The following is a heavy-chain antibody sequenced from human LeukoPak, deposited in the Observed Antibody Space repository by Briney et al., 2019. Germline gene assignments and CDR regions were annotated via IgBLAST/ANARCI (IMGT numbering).Heavy chain of an antibody. CDR2: IKQDGSEK. CDR3: ARDRTIAVAGMGYYYYMDV. V-gene: IGHV3-7*01. J-gene: IGHJ6*03. Sequence: EGSLRLSCAASGFTFSSYWMSWVRQAPGKGLEWVANIKQDGSEKYYVDSVKGRFTISRDNAKNSLYLQMNSLRAEDTAVYYCARDRTIAVAGMGYYYYMDVWGKGTTVTVSS. D-gene: IGHD6-19*01. CDR1: GFTFSSYW.